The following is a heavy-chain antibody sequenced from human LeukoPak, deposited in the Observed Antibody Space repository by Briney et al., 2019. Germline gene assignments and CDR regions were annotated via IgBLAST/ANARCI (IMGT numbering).Heavy chain of an antibody. CDR1: GGSFSGYY. V-gene: IGHV4-34*01. CDR2: INHSGST. Sequence: SETLSLTCAVYGGSFSGYYWSWIRQPPGKGLEWIGEINHSGSTNYNPSLKSRVTISVDTSKNQFSLKLSSVTAADTAVYYCARGYCSSTSCYFFSGHFRSYFVRFAPWGQGTLVTVSS. J-gene: IGHJ5*02. CDR3: ARGYCSSTSCYFFSGHFRSYFVRFAP. D-gene: IGHD2-2*01.